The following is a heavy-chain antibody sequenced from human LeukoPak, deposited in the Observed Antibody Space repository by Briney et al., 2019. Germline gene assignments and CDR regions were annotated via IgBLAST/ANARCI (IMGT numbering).Heavy chain of an antibody. V-gene: IGHV4-59*11. CDR1: GGSISSHY. J-gene: IGHJ5*02. CDR2: IYYSGST. Sequence: SETPSLTCTVSGGSISSHYWSWIRQPPGKGLEWIGYIYYSGSTNYNPSLKSRVTISVDTSKNQFSLKLSSVTAADTAVYYCARGAMRWFDPWGQGTLVTVSS. CDR3: ARGAMRWFDP. D-gene: IGHD2-2*01.